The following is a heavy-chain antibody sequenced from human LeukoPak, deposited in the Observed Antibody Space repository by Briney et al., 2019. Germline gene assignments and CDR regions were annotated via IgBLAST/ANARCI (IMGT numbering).Heavy chain of an antibody. J-gene: IGHJ4*02. CDR2: ITGRSSVT. CDR3: AARNGGPYYFDY. CDR1: GFTFSSYD. D-gene: IGHD7-27*01. Sequence: GGSLRLSCAASGFTFSSYDMNWVRQAPGKGLEWVSSITGRSSVTYYADSVKGRFTISRDNSRNTVYLQMNSLRGEDTALYYCAARNGGPYYFDYWGRGTLVTVSS. V-gene: IGHV3-23*01.